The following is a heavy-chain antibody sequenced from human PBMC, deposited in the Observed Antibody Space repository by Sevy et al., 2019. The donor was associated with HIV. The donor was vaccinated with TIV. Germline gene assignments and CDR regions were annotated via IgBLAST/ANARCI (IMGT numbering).Heavy chain of an antibody. D-gene: IGHD2-15*01. V-gene: IGHV1-69*06. CDR3: ARVLLYCSGGSCYGGCFDY. J-gene: IGHJ4*02. Sequence: ASVKVSCKASGGTFSSYAISWVRQAPGQGLEWMGGIIPIFGTANYAQKFQGRVTITADKSTSTAYMELRSLRSEDTAVYYCARVLLYCSGGSCYGGCFDYWGQGTLVTVSS. CDR1: GGTFSSYA. CDR2: IIPIFGTA.